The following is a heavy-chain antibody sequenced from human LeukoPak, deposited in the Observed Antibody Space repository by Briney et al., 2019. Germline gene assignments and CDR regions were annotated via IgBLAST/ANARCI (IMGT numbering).Heavy chain of an antibody. D-gene: IGHD2-15*01. CDR3: AKVYPDIVVLVAEDLYGMDV. J-gene: IGHJ6*04. CDR1: GFTFSSYG. CDR2: ISYDGSNK. Sequence: GRSLRLSCAASGFTFSSYGMHWVRQAPGKGLEGVAVISYDGSNKYYADSVKGRFTISRDNSKNTLYLQMNSLRAEDTAVYYCAKVYPDIVVLVAEDLYGMDVWGKGTTVTVSS. V-gene: IGHV3-30*18.